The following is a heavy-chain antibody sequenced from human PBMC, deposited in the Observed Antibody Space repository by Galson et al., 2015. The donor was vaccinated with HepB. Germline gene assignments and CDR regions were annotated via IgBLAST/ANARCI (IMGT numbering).Heavy chain of an antibody. CDR2: ISTSSSYI. CDR3: ARDRVAGSYSAWDY. CDR1: GFPFSGSG. D-gene: IGHD3-10*01. J-gene: IGHJ4*02. V-gene: IGHV3-21*01. Sequence: SLRLSCAASGFPFSGSGMNWVRQAPGKGLEWVSSISTSSSYIYYADSVKGRFTISRDNAKNSLYLQMNSLRAEDTAVYYCARDRVAGSYSAWDYWGQGTLVTASS.